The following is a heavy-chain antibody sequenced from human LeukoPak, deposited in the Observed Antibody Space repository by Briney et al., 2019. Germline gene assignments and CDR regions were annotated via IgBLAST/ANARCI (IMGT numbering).Heavy chain of an antibody. J-gene: IGHJ6*02. V-gene: IGHV3-21*01. CDR3: AREAVAGLYYGMDV. CDR2: ISSSSYI. D-gene: IGHD6-19*01. CDR1: GFTFSSYS. Sequence: GGSLRLSCAASGFTFSSYSMTWVRQAPRQGLEWVSSISSSSYIYYADSVKGRFTISRDNAKNSLYLQMNSLRAEDTAVYYCAREAVAGLYYGMDVWGQGTTVTVSS.